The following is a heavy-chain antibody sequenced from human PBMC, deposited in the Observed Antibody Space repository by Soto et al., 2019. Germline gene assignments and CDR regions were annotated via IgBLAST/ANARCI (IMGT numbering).Heavy chain of an antibody. V-gene: IGHV3-23*01. J-gene: IGHJ4*02. CDR2: LSGSGGST. D-gene: IGHD5-18*01. CDR1: GFTFSNYA. CDR3: AKEGIQLWTHFDY. Sequence: GGSLRLSCAASGFTFSNYAMSWVRQAPGKGLEWVSGLSGSGGSTYYADSVKGRFTISRDSSKNTLYLQMNSLRAEDTAVYYCAKEGIQLWTHFDYWGQGTLVTVSS.